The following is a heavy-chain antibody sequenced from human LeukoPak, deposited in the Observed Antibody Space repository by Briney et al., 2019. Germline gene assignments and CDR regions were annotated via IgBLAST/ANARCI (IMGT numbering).Heavy chain of an antibody. J-gene: IGHJ4*02. CDR1: GFTVSTNY. D-gene: IGHD4-17*01. CDR3: ARGGGDYNPFDY. CDR2: MYSGGST. V-gene: IGHV3-53*04. Sequence: PGGSLRLSCAVSGFTVSTNYMSWVRQAPGKGLEWASVMYSGGSTYYADSVKGRFTISRHNSKNTLYLEINSLRPDDTAVYYCARGGGDYNPFDYWGQGTLVTVS.